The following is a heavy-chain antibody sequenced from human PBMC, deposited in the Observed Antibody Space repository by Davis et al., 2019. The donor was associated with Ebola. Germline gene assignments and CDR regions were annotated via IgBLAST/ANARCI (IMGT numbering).Heavy chain of an antibody. CDR3: ARGQRSGPQVDGFDM. CDR2: ISLNSGST. V-gene: IGHV1-2*07. CDR1: GFIFIDYY. Sequence: ASVKVSCKASGFIFIDYYMHWVRQAPGQGPEWMGWISLNSGSTKYSHKFQGRVTMTRDTSINTAHMELSGLRSDDTAVYYCARGQRSGPQVDGFDMWGLGTMVTVSS. D-gene: IGHD5-18*01. J-gene: IGHJ3*02.